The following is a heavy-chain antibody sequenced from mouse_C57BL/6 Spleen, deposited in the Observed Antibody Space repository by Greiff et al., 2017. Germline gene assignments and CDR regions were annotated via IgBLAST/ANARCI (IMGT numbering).Heavy chain of an antibody. Sequence: EVKLVESGGGLVKPGGSLKLSCAASGFTFSDYGMHWVRQAPGKGLEWVAYISSGSSTIYYADTVKGRFTITRDNAKNTLFLQMTSLRSEDTAMYYCARGIITTVVATNFDYWGQGTTLTVSS. J-gene: IGHJ2*01. V-gene: IGHV5-17*01. CDR1: GFTFSDYG. CDR3: ARGIITTVVATNFDY. CDR2: ISSGSSTI. D-gene: IGHD1-1*01.